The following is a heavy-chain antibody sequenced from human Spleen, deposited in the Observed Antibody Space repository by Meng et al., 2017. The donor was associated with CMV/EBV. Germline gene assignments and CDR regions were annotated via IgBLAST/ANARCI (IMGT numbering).Heavy chain of an antibody. J-gene: IGHJ6*02. CDR2: IKQDGSEK. D-gene: IGHD6-13*01. V-gene: IGHV3-7*01. CDR1: GFTFSSYW. CDR3: ARDRISSSWYGYYGMDV. Sequence: ETLSLTCAASGFTFSSYWMSWVRQAPGKGLEWVANIKQDGSEKYYVDSVKGRFTISRDNAKNTLYLQMNSLRAEDTAVYYCARDRISSSWYGYYGMDVWGQGTTVTVSS.